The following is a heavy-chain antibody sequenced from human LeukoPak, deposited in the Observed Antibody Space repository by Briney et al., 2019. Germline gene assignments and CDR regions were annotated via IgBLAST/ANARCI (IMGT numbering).Heavy chain of an antibody. CDR1: GYTFTSYA. J-gene: IGHJ5*02. V-gene: IGHV7-4-1*02. Sequence: RRASVKVSCKASGYTFTSYAMNWVRQAPGQGLEWMGWINTNTGNPTYAQGFTGRFVFSLDTSVSTAYLQISSLKAEDTAVYYCARDHDYYDSSGHPNWFDPWGQGTLVTVSS. CDR3: ARDHDYYDSSGHPNWFDP. D-gene: IGHD3-22*01. CDR2: INTNTGNP.